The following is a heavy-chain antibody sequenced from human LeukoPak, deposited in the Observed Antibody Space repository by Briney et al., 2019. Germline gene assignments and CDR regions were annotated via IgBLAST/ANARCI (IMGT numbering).Heavy chain of an antibody. Sequence: PSETLSLTCTVSGGSLISGGYSWHWIRRPAGKGLEWIGRIYTSGSANYNPSLKSRVAFSVDTSKNHFSLNLTSVTAADTAIYYCARTLMPTIHEAFHIWGQGTTVTVSS. CDR2: IYTSGSA. CDR3: ARTLMPTIHEAFHI. J-gene: IGHJ3*02. D-gene: IGHD5-24*01. CDR1: GGSLISGGYS. V-gene: IGHV4-61*02.